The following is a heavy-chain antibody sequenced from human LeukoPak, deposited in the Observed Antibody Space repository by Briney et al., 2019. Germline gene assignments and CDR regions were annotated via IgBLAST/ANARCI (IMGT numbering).Heavy chain of an antibody. Sequence: PSETLSLTCTVSGGSISSYYWSWIRQPAGKGLEWIGRIYTSGSTNYNPSLKSRVTISVDRSKNQFSLKLSSVTAADTAVYYCAGSTTDFMDVWGQGTTVTVSS. D-gene: IGHD1-1*01. CDR2: IYTSGST. V-gene: IGHV4-4*07. J-gene: IGHJ6*02. CDR1: GGSISSYY. CDR3: AGSTTDFMDV.